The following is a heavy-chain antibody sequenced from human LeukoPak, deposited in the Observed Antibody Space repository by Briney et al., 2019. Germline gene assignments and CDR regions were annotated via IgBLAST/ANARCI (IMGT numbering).Heavy chain of an antibody. V-gene: IGHV1-46*01. J-gene: IGHJ4*02. CDR2: INPSGGSTT. Sequence: GASVKVSCTASGYTLTSYYMHWVRQAPGQGPEWMGVINPSGGSTTSYAQKIQGRVTMTRDTYMSTVTMELSSLRSEDTAVYYCARGALRYFDFWGQGTVVTVSS. CDR1: GYTLTSYY. CDR3: ARGALRYFDF. D-gene: IGHD3-9*01.